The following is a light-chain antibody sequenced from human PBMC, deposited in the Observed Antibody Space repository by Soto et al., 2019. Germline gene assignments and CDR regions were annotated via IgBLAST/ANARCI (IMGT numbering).Light chain of an antibody. Sequence: EIVLTQSPVTLSLSPGERATLSCRASQSVSSYLAWYQQNPGQAPRLLIYDASNRATGIPPRFSGSGSGTDFTLTISSLEPEDFAVYYCQQRRSWPPTITFGQGTRLEIK. V-gene: IGKV3-11*01. CDR1: QSVSSY. CDR2: DAS. CDR3: QQRRSWPPTIT. J-gene: IGKJ5*01.